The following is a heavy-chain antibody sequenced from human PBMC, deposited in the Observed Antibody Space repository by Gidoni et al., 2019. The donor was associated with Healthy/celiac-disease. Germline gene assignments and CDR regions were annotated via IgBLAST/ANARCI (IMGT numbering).Heavy chain of an antibody. J-gene: IGHJ4*02. CDR2: IWYDGSNK. CDR3: ARDRGPQWLVRGPFDY. Sequence: QVQLVESGGGVVQPGRSLRLSCAASGFPFSSYGMHWVRQAPGKGLEWVAVIWYDGSNKYYADSVKGRFTISRDNSKNTLYLQMNSLRAEDTAVYYCARDRGPQWLVRGPFDYWGQGTLVTVSS. V-gene: IGHV3-33*01. CDR1: GFPFSSYG. D-gene: IGHD6-19*01.